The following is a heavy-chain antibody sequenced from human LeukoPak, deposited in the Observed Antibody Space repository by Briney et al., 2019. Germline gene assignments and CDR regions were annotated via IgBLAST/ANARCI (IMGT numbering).Heavy chain of an antibody. D-gene: IGHD3-3*01. V-gene: IGHV1-69*05. CDR2: IIPIFGTA. J-gene: IGHJ4*02. CDR1: GGTFSSYA. CDR3: AGEYDFWSGEVGY. Sequence: SVRVSCKASGGTFSSYAISWVRQAPGQGLEWMGRIIPIFGTANYAQKFQGRVTITTDESTSTAYMELSSLRSEDTAVYYRAGEYDFWSGEVGYWGQGTLVTVSS.